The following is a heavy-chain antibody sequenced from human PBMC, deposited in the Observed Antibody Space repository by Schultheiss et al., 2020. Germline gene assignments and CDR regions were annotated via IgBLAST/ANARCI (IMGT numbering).Heavy chain of an antibody. CDR2: ISNGGGYT. CDR3: AKFRGSSYGSYYFDF. D-gene: IGHD1-26*01. J-gene: IGHJ4*02. V-gene: IGHV3-23*01. CDR1: GFTFSSYA. Sequence: ETLSLTCAASGFTFSSYAMGWVRQAPGKGLEWVSTISNGGGYTFYADSVKGQFTISRDNSKNTLYLQMNSLRVEDTAAYYCAKFRGSSYGSYYFDFWGQGTLVTVSS.